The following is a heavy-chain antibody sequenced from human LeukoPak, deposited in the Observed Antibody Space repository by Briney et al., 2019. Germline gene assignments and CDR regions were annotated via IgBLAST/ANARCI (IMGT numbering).Heavy chain of an antibody. CDR1: GYTFTGYY. CDR2: INPNSGGT. J-gene: IGHJ4*02. D-gene: IGHD3-22*01. V-gene: IGHV1-2*04. Sequence: ASVKVSCKASGYTFTGYYMHWVRQAPGQGLEWMGWINPNSGGTNYAQKFQGWVTMTRDTSISTAYMELSRLRSDDTAVYYCARAVEYYYDSSGYYHFDYWGQGTLVTVSS. CDR3: ARAVEYYYDSSGYYHFDY.